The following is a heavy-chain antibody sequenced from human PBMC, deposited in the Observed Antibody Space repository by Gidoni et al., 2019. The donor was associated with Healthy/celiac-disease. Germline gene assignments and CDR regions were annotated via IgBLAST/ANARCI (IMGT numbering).Heavy chain of an antibody. V-gene: IGHV4-61*01. CDR1: GGSVSSGSYY. CDR2: IYYSGST. J-gene: IGHJ6*02. D-gene: IGHD2-2*01. Sequence: QVQLQESGPGLVKPSETLSLTCTVSGGSVSSGSYYWSWIRQPPGKGLEWIGYIYYSGSTNYNPSLKSRVTISVDTSKNQFSLKLSSVTAADTAVYYCARDNASSRHYGMDVWGQGTTVTVSS. CDR3: ARDNASSRHYGMDV.